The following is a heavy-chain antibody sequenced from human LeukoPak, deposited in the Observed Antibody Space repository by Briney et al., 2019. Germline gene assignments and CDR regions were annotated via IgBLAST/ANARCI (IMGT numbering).Heavy chain of an antibody. V-gene: IGHV4-59*01. D-gene: IGHD3-9*01. CDR3: ARLTGYSSESWFDP. J-gene: IGHJ5*02. Sequence: SETLSLTCSVSGGSINIYYWSWIRQPPGKGLEWIGYIYYSGSTNYNPSLKSRVTISVHTSKNQFSLKLSSVTAADTAVYYCARLTGYSSESWFDPWGQGTLVTVSS. CDR2: IYYSGST. CDR1: GGSINIYY.